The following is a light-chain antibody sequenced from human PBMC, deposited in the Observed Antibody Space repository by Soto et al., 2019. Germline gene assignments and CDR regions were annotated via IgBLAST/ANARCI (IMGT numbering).Light chain of an antibody. J-gene: IGKJ2*01. CDR3: QQYGTSPFT. CDR2: GAS. CDR1: QSVSSTF. V-gene: IGKV3-20*01. Sequence: EIVLTQSPGTLSLSPGERATLSCRASQSVSSTFLGWYQQKPGQAPSLLIYGASSRATGIPDRFSGSGSGTDFTLTISRLEPEDFAVYYCQQYGTSPFTFGQGTKLEI.